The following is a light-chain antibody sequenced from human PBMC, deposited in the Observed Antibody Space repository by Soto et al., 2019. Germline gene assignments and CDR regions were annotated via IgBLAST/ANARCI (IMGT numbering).Light chain of an antibody. J-gene: IGKJ5*01. Sequence: DIQMTQSPSSLSASVGDRVTMTCQASQDINNYLNWYQQKPGKAPKLLIYDASNLETGVPSRFSGSGSGTDFTFTISSLQPEDIATYYCQQYDNLPITFGQGTRLEIK. V-gene: IGKV1-33*01. CDR2: DAS. CDR1: QDINNY. CDR3: QQYDNLPIT.